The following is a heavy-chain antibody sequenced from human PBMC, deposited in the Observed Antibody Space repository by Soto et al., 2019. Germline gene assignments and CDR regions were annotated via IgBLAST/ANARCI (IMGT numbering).Heavy chain of an antibody. CDR2: ISAYNGNT. Sequence: ASVKVSCKASGYTFTSYGISWVRQAPGQGLEWMGWISAYNGNTDYAQKLQGRVTMTTDTSTSTAYMELRSLRSDDTAVYYCAREDYYDSSVNWFDPWGQGTLVTVSS. D-gene: IGHD3-22*01. CDR1: GYTFTSYG. V-gene: IGHV1-18*04. CDR3: AREDYYDSSVNWFDP. J-gene: IGHJ5*02.